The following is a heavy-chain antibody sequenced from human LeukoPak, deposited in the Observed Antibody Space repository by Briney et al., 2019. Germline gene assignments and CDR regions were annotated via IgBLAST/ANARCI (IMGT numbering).Heavy chain of an antibody. D-gene: IGHD5-12*01. Sequence: PSETLSLTCTVSGGSISSSSYYWGWIRHPPGNGLEWIGSIYYSGSTYYNPSLKSRVTISVDTSKNQFSLKLSSVTAADTAVYYCAAPYSGYDLYYYYYGMDVWGQGTTVTVSS. J-gene: IGHJ6*02. CDR1: GGSISSSSYY. V-gene: IGHV4-39*01. CDR3: AAPYSGYDLYYYYYGMDV. CDR2: IYYSGST.